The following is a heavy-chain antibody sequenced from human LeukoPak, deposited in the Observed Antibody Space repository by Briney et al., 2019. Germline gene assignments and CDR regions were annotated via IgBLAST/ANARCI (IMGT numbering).Heavy chain of an antibody. Sequence: GGSLRLSCAASGFTFSNYAMHWVRQATGKGLEWVSAIGTAGDTFYPGSVKGRFTISRENAKNSLYLQMNSLRAEDTAVYYCARQMTPHGDFDYWGQGTLVTVSS. V-gene: IGHV3-13*01. D-gene: IGHD3-16*01. CDR2: IGTAGDT. CDR1: GFTFSNYA. CDR3: ARQMTPHGDFDY. J-gene: IGHJ4*02.